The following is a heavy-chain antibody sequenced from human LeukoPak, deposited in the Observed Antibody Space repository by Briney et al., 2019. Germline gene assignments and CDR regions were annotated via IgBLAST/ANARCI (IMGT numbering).Heavy chain of an antibody. Sequence: ASVKVSCKASGYTFTDYYIHWVRQAPGQGLEWMGWINPNSGGTKYAQKFQGGVTLTRDTSISTAYMELSSLRSDDTAVYYCARVRGYYDSSGPRDYWGQGTLVTVSS. CDR2: INPNSGGT. CDR3: ARVRGYYDSSGPRDY. J-gene: IGHJ4*02. D-gene: IGHD3-22*01. V-gene: IGHV1-2*02. CDR1: GYTFTDYY.